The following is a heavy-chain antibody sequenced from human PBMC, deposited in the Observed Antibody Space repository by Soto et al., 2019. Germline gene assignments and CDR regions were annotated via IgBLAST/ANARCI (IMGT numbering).Heavy chain of an antibody. CDR2: ISAYNGNT. Sequence: GASVKVSCKASGYTFTSYGISWVRQAPGQGLEWMGWISAYNGNTNYAQKLQGRVTMTTDTSTSTAYMELRSLRSEDTAVYYCVRNSPIGSTFSGNDAIDYWGQGTLVTVSS. CDR3: VRNSPIGSTFSGNDAIDY. CDR1: GYTFTSYG. V-gene: IGHV1-18*01. J-gene: IGHJ4*02. D-gene: IGHD5-12*01.